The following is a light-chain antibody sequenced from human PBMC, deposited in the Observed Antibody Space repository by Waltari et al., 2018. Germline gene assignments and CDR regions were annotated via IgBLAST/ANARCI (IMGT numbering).Light chain of an antibody. V-gene: IGLV1-51*02. CDR2: EDS. CDR1: SSHVGKNY. J-gene: IGLJ7*01. Sequence: QSVLTQPPSVSAAPGQRVTISCPGGSSHVGKNYVSWYRQLPGTAPQLLIFEDSGRPSGIPGRFSGSKSGTSATLDITGLQSGDEADYYCGTWDSSLSGAVFGGGTHLTVL. CDR3: GTWDSSLSGAV.